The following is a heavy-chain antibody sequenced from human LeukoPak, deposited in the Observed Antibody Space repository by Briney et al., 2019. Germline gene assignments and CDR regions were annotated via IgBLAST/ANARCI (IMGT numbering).Heavy chain of an antibody. J-gene: IGHJ6*03. Sequence: GGSLRLSCAASGFTFSDYYMSWIRQAPGKGLEWVSYISSSGSTIYYADSVKGRFTISRDNAKNSLYLQMNSLRAEDTAVYYCARGGNYDFWSGSSPYYYMDVWGKGTTVTVSS. V-gene: IGHV3-11*01. D-gene: IGHD3-3*01. CDR1: GFTFSDYY. CDR3: ARGGNYDFWSGSSPYYYMDV. CDR2: ISSSGSTI.